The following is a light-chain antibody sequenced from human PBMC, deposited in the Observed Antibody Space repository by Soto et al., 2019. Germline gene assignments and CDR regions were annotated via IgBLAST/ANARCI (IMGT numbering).Light chain of an antibody. Sequence: QSVLTQPPSMSGAPGQRITISCNGSSSNIGAGYDVHWYQQLPGTAPKLLIFGNNNRPSGVPDRFSGSKSGTSASLAISGLQADDEANYYRQSYDSSLSGSVFGGGTQLTVL. V-gene: IGLV1-40*01. J-gene: IGLJ7*01. CDR2: GNN. CDR3: QSYDSSLSGSV. CDR1: SSNIGAGYD.